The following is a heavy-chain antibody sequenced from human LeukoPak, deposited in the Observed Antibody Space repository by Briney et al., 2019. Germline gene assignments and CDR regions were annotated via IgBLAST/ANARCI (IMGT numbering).Heavy chain of an antibody. Sequence: GGALGLSCAASGFTFSRYGMDWVRPAPGKGVEGGAVISYDGSNKYYADSVKGRFTISRDNSKNTLYLQMNSLRTEDTAVYYCAKDRRDGYNDYYYGMDVWGQGTTVTVSS. CDR3: AKDRRDGYNDYYYGMDV. D-gene: IGHD5-24*01. V-gene: IGHV3-30*18. CDR1: GFTFSRYG. CDR2: ISYDGSNK. J-gene: IGHJ6*02.